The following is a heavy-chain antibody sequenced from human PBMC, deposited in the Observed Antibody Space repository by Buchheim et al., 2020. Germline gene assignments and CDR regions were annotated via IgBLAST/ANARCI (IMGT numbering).Heavy chain of an antibody. CDR1: GFTFSSYG. Sequence: QVQLVESGGGVVQPGRSLRLSCAASGFTFSSYGMHWVRQAPGKGLEWVAVISYDGSNKYYADSVKGRFTISRDNSKNTLYLQMNSLRAEDTAVYYCAKDLSYGDSGYYGMDVWGQGTT. V-gene: IGHV3-30*18. CDR2: ISYDGSNK. J-gene: IGHJ6*02. CDR3: AKDLSYGDSGYYGMDV. D-gene: IGHD4-17*01.